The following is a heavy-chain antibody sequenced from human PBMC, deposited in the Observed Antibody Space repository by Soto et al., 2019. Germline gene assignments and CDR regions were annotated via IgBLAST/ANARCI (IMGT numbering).Heavy chain of an antibody. CDR1: GFTFSDYA. V-gene: IGHV3-23*01. J-gene: IGHJ6*02. CDR2: LGGAGGST. D-gene: IGHD3-3*01. Sequence: GGTLRLSSSASGFTFSDYAMTWVRHVPGRGLEWVASLGGAGGSTYYAEAVRGRFSISRDNSQNTLFLQMKRLTVADTAIYYCAAPRYEFFSVVRWFPYCMDIWGQGTSVTAFS. CDR3: AAPRYEFFSVVRWFPYCMDI.